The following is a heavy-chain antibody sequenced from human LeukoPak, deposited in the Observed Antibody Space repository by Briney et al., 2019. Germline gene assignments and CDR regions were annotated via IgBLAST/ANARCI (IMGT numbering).Heavy chain of an antibody. J-gene: IGHJ5*02. D-gene: IGHD6-6*01. CDR2: VDPEDGET. CDR1: GYTFIGYY. CDR3: TSGAARNWFDP. V-gene: IGHV1-69-2*01. Sequence: ASVKVSCKASGYTFIGYYIHWVQQAPGKGLEWMGLVDPEDGETIYAEKFQGRVTITADSSTDTAYMELSSLRSEDTAVYYCTSGAARNWFDPWGQGTLVTVSS.